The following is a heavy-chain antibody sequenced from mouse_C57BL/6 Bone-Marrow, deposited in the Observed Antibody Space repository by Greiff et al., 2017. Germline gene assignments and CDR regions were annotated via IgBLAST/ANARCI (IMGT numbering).Heavy chain of an antibody. CDR3: ARPTGFAY. CDR1: GFTFSSYG. V-gene: IGHV5-6*01. J-gene: IGHJ3*01. CDR2: ISSGGSYT. Sequence: EVKLVESGGDLVKPGGSLKLSCAASGFTFSSYGMSWVRQTPDNRLEWVATISSGGSYTYYPDSVKGRFTISRDNAKNTLYLQKSDLRSEDTAMYYCARPTGFAYWGQGTLVTVSA.